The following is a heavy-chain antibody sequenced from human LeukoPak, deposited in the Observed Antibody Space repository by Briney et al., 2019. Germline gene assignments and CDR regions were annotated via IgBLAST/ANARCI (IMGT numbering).Heavy chain of an antibody. D-gene: IGHD5-12*01. V-gene: IGHV3-21*01. CDR2: ISSSSSYI. J-gene: IGHJ3*02. CDR3: ARGGSGYGRAFDI. CDR1: GFTFSNYG. Sequence: GGSLRLSCAAFGFTFSNYGMNWVRQAPGKGLEWVSSISSSSSYIYYADSVKGRFTISRDNAKNSLYLQMNSLRAEDTAVYYCARGGSGYGRAFDIWGQGTMVTVSS.